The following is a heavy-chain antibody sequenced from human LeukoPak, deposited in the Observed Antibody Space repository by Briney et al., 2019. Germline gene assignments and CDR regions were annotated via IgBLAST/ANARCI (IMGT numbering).Heavy chain of an antibody. D-gene: IGHD2-2*02. CDR1: GFTFSSYG. CDR3: AREFRVVVPAAIFYYYYHMDV. Sequence: GGSLRLSCAASGFTFSSYGMHWVRQAPGKGLEWVAGIWYDGSNKYYADSVKGRFTISSGNSKNTWYLQLNRLRAEATAVYYCAREFRVVVPAAIFYYYYHMDVWGKGTTVSVSS. CDR2: IWYDGSNK. J-gene: IGHJ6*03. V-gene: IGHV3-33*01.